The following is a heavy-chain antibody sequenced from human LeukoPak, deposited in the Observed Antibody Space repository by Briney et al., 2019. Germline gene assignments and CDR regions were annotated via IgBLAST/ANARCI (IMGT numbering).Heavy chain of an antibody. V-gene: IGHV3-30*18. CDR2: ISYDGNNK. CDR3: AKDREEMTTVWYFDL. D-gene: IGHD4-11*01. CDR1: GFTFSTYG. Sequence: GRSLRLSCSASGFTFSTYGMHWVRQAPGKGLEWVAVISYDGNNKCYADSVKGRFTISRDNSKNTLYLQMNSLRAEDTAVYYCAKDREEMTTVWYFDLWGRGTLVTVSS. J-gene: IGHJ2*01.